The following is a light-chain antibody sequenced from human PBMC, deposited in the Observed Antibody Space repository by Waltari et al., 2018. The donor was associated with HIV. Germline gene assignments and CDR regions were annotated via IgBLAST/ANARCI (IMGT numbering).Light chain of an antibody. CDR1: QDIGND. J-gene: IGKJ4*01. Sequence: EVVLRQSPATLSVSLGDRPTLSCTASQDIGNDLACYQQRRGQSPILIIYGASTRATATPAWFSGSGSETEFTLTISNLESEDFAVYYCQQYNLRPTTFGGGTKVEMK. CDR3: QQYNLRPTT. V-gene: IGKV3-15*01. CDR2: GAS.